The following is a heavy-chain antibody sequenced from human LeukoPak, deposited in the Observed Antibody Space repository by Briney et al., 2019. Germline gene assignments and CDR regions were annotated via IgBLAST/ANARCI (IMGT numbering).Heavy chain of an antibody. V-gene: IGHV3-30*02. Sequence: GGSLRLSCAASGFTFSSYGMHWVRQAPGKGLEWVAFTRYDGSNKYYADSVKGRLTISRDNSKNTLYLQMNSLRAEDTAVYYCAAQKRGTSRPYYFDYWGQGTLLTVSS. CDR1: GFTFSSYG. CDR2: TRYDGSNK. D-gene: IGHD3-16*02. CDR3: AAQKRGTSRPYYFDY. J-gene: IGHJ4*02.